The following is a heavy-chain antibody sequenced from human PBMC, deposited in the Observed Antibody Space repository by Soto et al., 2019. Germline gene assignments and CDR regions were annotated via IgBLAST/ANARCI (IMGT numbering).Heavy chain of an antibody. CDR2: IFSNDEK. J-gene: IGHJ4*02. Sequence: SGPTLVNPTETLTLTCTVSGFSLSNARMGVSWIRQPPGKALEWLAHIFSNDEKSYSTSLKSRLTISKDTSKSQVVLTMTNMDPVDTATYYCARIQGSTFGVVMPDDSGQGARVTVAS. CDR3: ARIQGSTFGVVMPDD. CDR1: GFSLSNARMG. D-gene: IGHD3-3*01. V-gene: IGHV2-26*01.